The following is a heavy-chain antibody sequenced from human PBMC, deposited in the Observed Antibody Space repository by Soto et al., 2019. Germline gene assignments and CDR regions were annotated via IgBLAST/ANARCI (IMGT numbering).Heavy chain of an antibody. V-gene: IGHV3-23*01. D-gene: IGHD1-26*01. J-gene: IGHJ4*02. CDR3: AKADGEQWEISHLDN. CDR1: GFNFKKFA. CDR2: ISCCGGST. Sequence: EVQLLESGGGVVQPGGSLRLSCEASGFNFKKFAMGWVRQAPGEGLEWVSGISCCGGSTFYADSVKGRFSLARDDAKNTLALQLNGLRGEDTAHYYGAKADGEQWEISHLDNWGQGNRVTVS.